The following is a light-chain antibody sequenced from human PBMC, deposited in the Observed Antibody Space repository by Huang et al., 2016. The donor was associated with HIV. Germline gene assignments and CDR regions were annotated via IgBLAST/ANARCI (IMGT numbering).Light chain of an antibody. J-gene: IGKJ1*01. CDR3: QQYNSYSWT. CDR2: TSS. Sequence: DIQMTQSPSTLSASVGDRVTITCRASQSISYWLAWYQQKPGKAPNLLIYTSSTLPSGVPSRFSGSGSGTEFTLTISSLQPDDFAAYYCQQYNSYSWTFGQGTKVEIK. V-gene: IGKV1-5*03. CDR1: QSISYW.